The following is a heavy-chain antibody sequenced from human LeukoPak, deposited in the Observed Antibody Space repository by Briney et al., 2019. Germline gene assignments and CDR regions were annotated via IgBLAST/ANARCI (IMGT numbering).Heavy chain of an antibody. CDR2: INANDGGT. Sequence: EASVKVSCKASGNTLTGYYIHWIRQAPGQGLEWMERINANDGGTQYAQHFQGRVTVTRDTSINTAYMELSSLTSDDTALFYCAREKMVLSGTNLYYFDYWGQGTLVTVSS. J-gene: IGHJ4*02. CDR1: GNTLTGYY. D-gene: IGHD4/OR15-4a*01. CDR3: AREKMVLSGTNLYYFDY. V-gene: IGHV1-2*06.